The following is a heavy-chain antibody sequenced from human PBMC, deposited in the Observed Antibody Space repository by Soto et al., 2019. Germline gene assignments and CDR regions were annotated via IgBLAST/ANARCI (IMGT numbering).Heavy chain of an antibody. Sequence: PGGSLRLSCVASGFPFNDYYMSLIRQSPGKGLEWLSYISVTSAYTNYAESVKGRFTISRDNAQNSLYLQMNSLRAEETALYYCAITPRSSYGPFDYWGRGTMVTVSS. D-gene: IGHD5-18*01. CDR2: ISVTSAYT. CDR1: GFPFNDYY. J-gene: IGHJ4*02. CDR3: AITPRSSYGPFDY. V-gene: IGHV3-11*06.